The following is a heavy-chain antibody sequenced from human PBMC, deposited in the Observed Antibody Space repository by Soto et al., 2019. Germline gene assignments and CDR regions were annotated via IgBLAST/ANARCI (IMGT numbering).Heavy chain of an antibody. CDR3: ARQAVVVPAAIGNWFDP. CDR1: GGSISRYY. J-gene: IGHJ5*02. CDR2: IYYSGST. V-gene: IGHV4-59*08. Sequence: SETLSLTCTVSGGSISRYYWSWIRQPPGKGLEWIGYIYYSGSTNYNPSLKSRVTISVDTSKNQFSLKLSSVTAADTAVYYCARQAVVVPAAIGNWFDPWGQGTLVTVSS. D-gene: IGHD2-2*01.